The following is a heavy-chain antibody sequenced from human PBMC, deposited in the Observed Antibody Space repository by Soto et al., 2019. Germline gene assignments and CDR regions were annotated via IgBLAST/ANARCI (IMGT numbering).Heavy chain of an antibody. J-gene: IGHJ6*03. V-gene: IGHV4-59*08. CDR3: ARRWLAATPSDYYYYMDV. D-gene: IGHD2-15*01. CDR1: GGSTSSYY. CDR2: IYYSGST. Sequence: SETLSLTCTVSGGSTSSYYWSWIRQPPGKGLEWIGYIYYSGSTNYNPSLKSRVTISVDTSKNQFSLKLSSVTAADTAVYYCARRWLAATPSDYYYYMDVWGKGTTVTVSS.